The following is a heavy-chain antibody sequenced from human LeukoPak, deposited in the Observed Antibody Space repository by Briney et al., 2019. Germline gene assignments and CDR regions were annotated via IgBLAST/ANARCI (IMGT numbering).Heavy chain of an antibody. CDR3: ARESYYYGSGIYYYYYYMDV. CDR2: INSNGGST. V-gene: IGHV3-64*01. Sequence: GGSLRLSCVASGFTFSSYAMHWVRQTPGKGLEYVSGINSNGGSTHYANSVKGRFTISRDNSKHTLYLQMGSLRAEDTALYYCARESYYYGSGIYYYYYYMDVWGKGTTVTVSS. D-gene: IGHD3-10*01. CDR1: GFTFSSYA. J-gene: IGHJ6*03.